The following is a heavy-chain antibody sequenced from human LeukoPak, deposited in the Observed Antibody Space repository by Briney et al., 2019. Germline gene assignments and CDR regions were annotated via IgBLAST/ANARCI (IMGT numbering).Heavy chain of an antibody. J-gene: IGHJ4*02. Sequence: ASVKVSCKASGYTFTSYDINWVRQATGQGLEWMGWMNPNSGNTGYAQKFQGRVTMTRNTYISTAYMELSRLRSDDTAVYYCARVDHRLGGGFDYWGQGTLVTVSS. V-gene: IGHV1-8*01. CDR2: MNPNSGNT. CDR3: ARVDHRLGGGFDY. CDR1: GYTFTSYD. D-gene: IGHD3-16*01.